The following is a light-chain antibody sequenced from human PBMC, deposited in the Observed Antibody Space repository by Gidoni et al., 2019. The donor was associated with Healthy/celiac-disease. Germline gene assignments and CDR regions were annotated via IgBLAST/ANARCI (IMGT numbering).Light chain of an antibody. CDR2: AAS. Sequence: DIQMTQSPSSLSASVGDRVTITCRASQSISSYLNWYQQRPGKAPKLLVYAASRLQSGVPSGFSGSGSGTDFTLTISSLQPEDFATYYCQQSYTTPLTFXGXTKVXIK. CDR3: QQSYTTPLT. CDR1: QSISSY. V-gene: IGKV1-39*01. J-gene: IGKJ4*01.